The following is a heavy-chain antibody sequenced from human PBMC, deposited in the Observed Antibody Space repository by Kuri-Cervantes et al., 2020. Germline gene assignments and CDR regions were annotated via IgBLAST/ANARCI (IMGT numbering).Heavy chain of an antibody. CDR3: ARGSLRVLSYYVIHYYGMDV. V-gene: IGHV1-46*01. CDR1: GYTFTSYD. D-gene: IGHD3-10*02. J-gene: IGHJ6*02. Sequence: ASVKVSCKASGYTFTSYDINWVRQATGQGLEWMGIINPSGGSTSYAQKFQGRVTMTRDTSTSTVYMELSSLRSEDTAVYYCARGSLRVLSYYVIHYYGMDVWGQGTT. CDR2: INPSGGST.